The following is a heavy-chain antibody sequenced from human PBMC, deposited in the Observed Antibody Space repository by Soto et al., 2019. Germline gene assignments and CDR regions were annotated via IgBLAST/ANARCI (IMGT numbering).Heavy chain of an antibody. Sequence: EVQLVESGGGLVKPGGSLRLSCAASGFTFSSYSMNWVRQAPGKGLEWVSSISSSSSYIYYADSVKGRFTISRDNAKNSQYLQMNSLRAEDTAVYYCARGDTAMVTAGMDVWGQGTTVTVSS. J-gene: IGHJ6*02. D-gene: IGHD5-18*01. CDR3: ARGDTAMVTAGMDV. CDR2: ISSSSSYI. V-gene: IGHV3-21*01. CDR1: GFTFSSYS.